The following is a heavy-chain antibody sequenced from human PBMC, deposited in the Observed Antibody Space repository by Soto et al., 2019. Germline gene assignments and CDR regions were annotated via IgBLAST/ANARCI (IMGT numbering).Heavy chain of an antibody. D-gene: IGHD3-9*01. CDR2: IKTDGSDT. CDR3: ARPRTSDWAYDI. CDR1: GFTFSNYW. V-gene: IGHV3-74*01. J-gene: IGHJ3*02. Sequence: EVQLVESGGGLVQPGGSLRLSCAASGFTFSNYWMHWVRQSPGKGLVWVSRIKTDGSDTHYADSVTGRFTISRDNAKNTLYLQMNRLRDEDTAVYYCARPRTSDWAYDIWGQGTMVIVSS.